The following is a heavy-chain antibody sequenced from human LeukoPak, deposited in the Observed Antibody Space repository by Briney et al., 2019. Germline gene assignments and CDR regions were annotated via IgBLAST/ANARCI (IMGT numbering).Heavy chain of an antibody. CDR3: ARASPTVTTFPRRYYYYYMDV. V-gene: IGHV3-7*01. Sequence: GGSLRLSCAASGFTFSSYGMSWVRQAPGKGLEWVANIKQDGSEKYYVDSVKGRITISRDNAKNSMYLQMNNLRAEDTAVYYCARASPTVTTFPRRYYYYYMDVWGKGTTVTVSS. CDR2: IKQDGSEK. CDR1: GFTFSSYG. J-gene: IGHJ6*03. D-gene: IGHD4-11*01.